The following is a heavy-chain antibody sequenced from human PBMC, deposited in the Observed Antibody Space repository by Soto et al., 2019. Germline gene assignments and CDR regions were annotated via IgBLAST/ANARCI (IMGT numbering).Heavy chain of an antibody. CDR2: INPNADKT. D-gene: IGHD3-16*01. CDR3: ARQRRGTWYYFDH. Sequence: QVQLVQSGAEVKKPGASVKVSCKTSGYTFTTYDINWVRQATGQGLEWMGWINPNADKTCFAQKFHGRVTMTRHTSINPLYMELINLRSEDTAVYYCARQRRGTWYYFDHWGQGTLVTVSS. V-gene: IGHV1-8*01. CDR1: GYTFTTYD. J-gene: IGHJ4*02.